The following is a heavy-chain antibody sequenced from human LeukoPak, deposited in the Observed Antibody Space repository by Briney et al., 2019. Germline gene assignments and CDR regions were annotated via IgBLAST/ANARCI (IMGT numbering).Heavy chain of an antibody. D-gene: IGHD3-22*01. CDR1: GFTFSNYA. Sequence: PGGSLRLSCAASGFTFSNYAMSWVRQAPEKGLEWVSGVSGSGVSTYYADSVKGRFTISRDHSKNTLYLQMHSLRAEDTAIYYCAKMLLNYYDTSGGAFDIWGQGTMATVSS. V-gene: IGHV3-23*01. CDR2: VSGSGVST. CDR3: AKMLLNYYDTSGGAFDI. J-gene: IGHJ3*02.